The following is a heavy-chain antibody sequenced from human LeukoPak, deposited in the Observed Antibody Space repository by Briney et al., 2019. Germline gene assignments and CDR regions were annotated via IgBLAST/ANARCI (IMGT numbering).Heavy chain of an antibody. Sequence: ASVKVSCKTSGYTFTDYYMHWVRQAPGQGLEWMGWINPNSGGTNYAQKFYARVTMTRDTSISTAYMELSRLRSDDTAVYCARSPDILTGENFDYWGQGTLVTVSS. V-gene: IGHV1-2*02. J-gene: IGHJ4*02. CDR3: ARSPDILTGENFDY. CDR2: INPNSGGT. CDR1: GYTFTDYY. D-gene: IGHD3-9*01.